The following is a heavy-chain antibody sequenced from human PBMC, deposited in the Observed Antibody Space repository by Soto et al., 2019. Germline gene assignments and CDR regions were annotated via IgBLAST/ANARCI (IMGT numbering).Heavy chain of an antibody. V-gene: IGHV4-39*01. D-gene: IGHD5-12*01. CDR2: IYYSGST. Sequence: QLQLQESGPGLVKPSETLSLTCTVSGGSISSSSYYWGWIRQPPGKGLEWIGSIYYSGSTYYNPSLKSRVTISVDTSKNQSSLKLSSVTAADTAVYYCALVASLRMDVWGQGTTVTVSS. J-gene: IGHJ6*02. CDR3: ALVASLRMDV. CDR1: GGSISSSSYY.